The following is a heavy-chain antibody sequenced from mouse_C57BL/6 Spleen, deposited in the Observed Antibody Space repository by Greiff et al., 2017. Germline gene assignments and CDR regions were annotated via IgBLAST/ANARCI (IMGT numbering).Heavy chain of an antibody. J-gene: IGHJ4*01. D-gene: IGHD3-2*02. CDR3: TGSSASYAMDY. V-gene: IGHV6-3*01. Sequence: EVKLVESGGGLVQPGGSMKLSCVASGFTFSNYWMNWVRQSPEKGLEWVAQIRLKSDNYATHYAESVKGRFIISRDDSKSSVYLQMNNLRAEDTGIYYCTGSSASYAMDYWGQGTSVTVSS. CDR1: GFTFSNYW. CDR2: IRLKSDNYAT.